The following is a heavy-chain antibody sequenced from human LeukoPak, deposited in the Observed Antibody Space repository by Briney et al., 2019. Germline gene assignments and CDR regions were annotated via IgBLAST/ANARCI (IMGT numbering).Heavy chain of an antibody. D-gene: IGHD2-2*01. CDR2: ISAYNGNT. V-gene: IGHV1-18*01. Sequence: ASVKVSCKASGGTFSSYAISWVRQAPGQGLEWMGWISAYNGNTNYAQKLQGRVTMTTDTSTSTAYMELRSLRSDDTAVYYCARDFIGYCSSTSCLGGDDAFDIWGQGTMVTVSS. CDR3: ARDFIGYCSSTSCLGGDDAFDI. J-gene: IGHJ3*02. CDR1: GGTFSSYA.